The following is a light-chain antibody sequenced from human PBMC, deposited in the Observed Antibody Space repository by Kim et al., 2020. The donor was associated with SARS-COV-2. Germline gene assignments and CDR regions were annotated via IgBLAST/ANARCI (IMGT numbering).Light chain of an antibody. CDR3: SSYTSDSIVV. Sequence: QSALTQPASVSGSPGQSIAISCTGSSNDVGSYNYVSWYQQHPGEVPKLMIFDVTNRPSGVSNRFSGSKSGNTASLTISGLQAEDEADYYCSSYTSDSIVVFGGGTRLTVL. V-gene: IGLV2-14*03. J-gene: IGLJ2*01. CDR1: SNDVGSYNY. CDR2: DVT.